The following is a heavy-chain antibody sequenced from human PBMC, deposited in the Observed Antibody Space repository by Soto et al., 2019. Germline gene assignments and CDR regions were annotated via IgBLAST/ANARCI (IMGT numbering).Heavy chain of an antibody. Sequence: SETLSLTCSVSGDSIISGDYYWIWIRQPPGKGLEWIGYIYYSGSTYYNPSLKSRVTISVDTSKNQFSLNLSSVTAADTAVYYCASDNWAHVGGMDVWGQGTTVTVSS. CDR2: IYYSGST. J-gene: IGHJ6*02. D-gene: IGHD7-27*01. CDR1: GDSIISGDYY. CDR3: ASDNWAHVGGMDV. V-gene: IGHV4-30-4*01.